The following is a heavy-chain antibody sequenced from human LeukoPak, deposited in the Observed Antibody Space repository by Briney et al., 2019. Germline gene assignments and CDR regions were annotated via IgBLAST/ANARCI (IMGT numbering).Heavy chain of an antibody. CDR3: AADADSSGPYYSDN. CDR1: ILLLRNQG. Sequence: GGSLRLSCGVSILLLRNQGSQWVRQSPGKGLECGAFIRYHGNRQDYADSVKGRFPISRDNSKNAPYVQMNSMRGEDTAMYYCAADADSSGPYYSDNWRQGALVTVSS. J-gene: IGHJ4*02. D-gene: IGHD3-22*01. CDR2: IRYHGNRQ. V-gene: IGHV3-30*02.